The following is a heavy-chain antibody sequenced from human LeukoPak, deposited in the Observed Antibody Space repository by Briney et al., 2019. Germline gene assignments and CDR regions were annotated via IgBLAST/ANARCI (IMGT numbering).Heavy chain of an antibody. J-gene: IGHJ4*02. CDR3: ARVGRNGWDFDH. CDR1: GFTFSANW. Sequence: GESLRLSCAASGFTFSANWMTWVRQAPGKGLKWVTIINEDGSLKYYVDSVKGRFTISRDNTKNSLYLQMSTVRVEDTAVYYCARVGRNGWDFDHWGQGTLVTVSS. V-gene: IGHV3-7*01. D-gene: IGHD6-19*01. CDR2: INEDGSLK.